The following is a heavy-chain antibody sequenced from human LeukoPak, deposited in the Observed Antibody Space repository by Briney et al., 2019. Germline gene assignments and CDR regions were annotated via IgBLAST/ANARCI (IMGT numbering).Heavy chain of an antibody. CDR3: ARDPSHYYYMDV. Sequence: GASVKVSCKASGYTFSDYYLHWVRQAPGQGLEWMGWIDPNSGGTNYAQKFQGRVTMTRDTSISTVYMELSGLRSDDTAVYYCARDPSHYYYMDVWGKGTTVTVSS. J-gene: IGHJ6*03. CDR2: IDPNSGGT. CDR1: GYTFSDYY. V-gene: IGHV1-2*02.